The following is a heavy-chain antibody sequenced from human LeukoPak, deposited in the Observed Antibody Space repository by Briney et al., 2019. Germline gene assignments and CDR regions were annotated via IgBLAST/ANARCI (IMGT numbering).Heavy chain of an antibody. CDR2: IYHSGST. V-gene: IGHV4-30-2*01. CDR1: GGSISSGGYY. CDR3: ARGKLDLRPFDI. Sequence: NTSQTLSLTCTVSGGSISSGGYYWSWIRQPPGKGLEWIGYIYHSGSTYYNPSLKSRVTISVDRSKNQFSLKLSSVTAADTAVYYCARGKLDLRPFDIWGQGTMVSVSS. D-gene: IGHD6-6*01. J-gene: IGHJ3*02.